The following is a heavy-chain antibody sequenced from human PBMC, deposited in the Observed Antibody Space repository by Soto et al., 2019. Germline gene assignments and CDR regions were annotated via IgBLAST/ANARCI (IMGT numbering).Heavy chain of an antibody. V-gene: IGHV3-33*01. Sequence: GGSLRFSCAASGFTFGTYGMHWVRQAPGKGLEWVAVIWYDGSIKYYADSVKGRFTISRDNSKNTLYLQMNSLRAEDTAVYFCARIDCTGGSCRPYAYYDMDVWGQGTTVTVSS. CDR1: GFTFGTYG. D-gene: IGHD2-15*01. J-gene: IGHJ6*02. CDR2: IWYDGSIK. CDR3: ARIDCTGGSCRPYAYYDMDV.